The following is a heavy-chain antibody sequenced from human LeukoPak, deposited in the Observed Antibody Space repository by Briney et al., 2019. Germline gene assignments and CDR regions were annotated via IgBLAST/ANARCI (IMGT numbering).Heavy chain of an antibody. CDR3: ARDPPVTTPPDAFDI. CDR1: GFTFSSFN. V-gene: IGHV3-48*01. D-gene: IGHD4-17*01. J-gene: IGHJ3*02. CDR2: ISGCSSTT. Sequence: GGSLRLSCAASGFTFSSFNMNWVRQAPGKGLEWVSYISGCSSTTYYADSVKGRFTISRDNAKNSLYLQMNSLRVEDTALYYCARDPPVTTPPDAFDIWGQGTMVTVSS.